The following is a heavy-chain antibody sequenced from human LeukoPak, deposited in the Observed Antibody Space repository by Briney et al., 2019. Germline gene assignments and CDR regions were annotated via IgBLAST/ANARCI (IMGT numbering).Heavy chain of an antibody. CDR3: AKDSRGGIRYYFDY. CDR1: AFSLSAYN. D-gene: IGHD3-16*01. V-gene: IGHV3-21*04. CDR2: ISYTGTYI. Sequence: GGSLRLSCAASAFSLSAYNMNWVRQAPGKGLEWVSSISYTGTYIYYADSVKGRFTISRDNAKNSLYLQMNSLRAEDMALYYCAKDSRGGIRYYFDYWGQGTLVTVSS. J-gene: IGHJ4*02.